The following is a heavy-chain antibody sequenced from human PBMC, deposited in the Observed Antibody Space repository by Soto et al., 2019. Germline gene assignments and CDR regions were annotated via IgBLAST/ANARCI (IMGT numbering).Heavy chain of an antibody. Sequence: GGSLRLSCEASGFTFNDYSMDWVRQAPEKGLEWVSSISSSGTYIYYADSVKGRFAISRDNANNVMYLQVDTLRAEDTAVYYCVRAGHVFDVHYYGMDLWGQGTTVTVSS. CDR3: VRAGHVFDVHYYGMDL. V-gene: IGHV3-21*01. D-gene: IGHD3-10*01. CDR2: ISSSGTYI. CDR1: GFTFNDYS. J-gene: IGHJ6*02.